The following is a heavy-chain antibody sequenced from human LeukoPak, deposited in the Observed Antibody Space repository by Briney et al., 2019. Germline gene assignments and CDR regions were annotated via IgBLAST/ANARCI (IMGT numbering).Heavy chain of an antibody. Sequence: SETLSLTCAVYGGSFSGYYWSWIRQPPGKGLEWIGYIYTSGSTNYNPSLKSRVTILVDTSKNQFSLKLSSVTAADTAVYYCARLYTRYYYMDVWGRGTTVTVSS. J-gene: IGHJ6*03. CDR2: IYTSGST. D-gene: IGHD2-2*02. V-gene: IGHV4-4*09. CDR3: ARLYTRYYYMDV. CDR1: GGSFSGYY.